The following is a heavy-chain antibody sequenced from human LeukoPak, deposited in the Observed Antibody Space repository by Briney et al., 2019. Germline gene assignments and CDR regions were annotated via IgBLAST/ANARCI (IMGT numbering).Heavy chain of an antibody. V-gene: IGHV1-8*02. CDR1: GGTFSSYA. CDR2: MNPNSGNT. D-gene: IGHD4-17*01. J-gene: IGHJ4*02. Sequence: ASVKVSCKASGGTFSSYAISWVRQATGQGLEWMGWMNPNSGNTGYAQKFQGRVTMTRNTSISTAYMELSSLRSEDTAVYYCARMGTVTREHGYWGQGTLVIVSS. CDR3: ARMGTVTREHGY.